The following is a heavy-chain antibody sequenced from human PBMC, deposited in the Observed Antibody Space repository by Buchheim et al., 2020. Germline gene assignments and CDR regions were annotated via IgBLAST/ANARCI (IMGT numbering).Heavy chain of an antibody. CDR1: GGSISSSSYY. J-gene: IGHJ4*02. Sequence: QLQLQESGPGLVKPSETLSLTCTVSGGSISSSSYYWGWIRQPPGKGLEWIGSIYYSGSTNYNPSLKSRVTISVDTSKNQFSLKLSSVTAADTAVYYCARDRGGGYQYYFDYWGQGTL. D-gene: IGHD5-12*01. CDR2: IYYSGST. CDR3: ARDRGGGYQYYFDY. V-gene: IGHV4-39*07.